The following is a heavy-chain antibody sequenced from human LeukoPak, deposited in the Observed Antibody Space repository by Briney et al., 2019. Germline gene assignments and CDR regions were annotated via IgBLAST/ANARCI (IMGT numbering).Heavy chain of an antibody. CDR1: GFTFRSYW. J-gene: IGHJ4*02. Sequence: LTGGSLRLSCATSGFTFRSYWMHWVRQVPGKGLVWVSRINEDGSRTDHADSVRGRFSISRDNARNTLYLQMNSLRVEDTAVYYCAKDFVGAEDYWGQGTLVTVSS. CDR2: INEDGSRT. D-gene: IGHD1-26*01. CDR3: AKDFVGAEDY. V-gene: IGHV3-74*01.